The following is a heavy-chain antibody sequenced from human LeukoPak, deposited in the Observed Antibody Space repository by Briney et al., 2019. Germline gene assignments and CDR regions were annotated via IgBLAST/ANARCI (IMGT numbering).Heavy chain of an antibody. CDR3: ARSGGSSSWLYYFDY. CDR2: IYPGDSDT. V-gene: IGHV5-51*01. Sequence: GESLKISCKGSGYSFTSYWIGWVRQMPGKGLEWMGIIYPGDSDTRYSPSFQGQVTTSADKSISTAYLQWSSLKASDTAMYYCARSGGSSSWLYYFDYWGQGTLVTVSS. D-gene: IGHD6-13*01. CDR1: GYSFTSYW. J-gene: IGHJ4*02.